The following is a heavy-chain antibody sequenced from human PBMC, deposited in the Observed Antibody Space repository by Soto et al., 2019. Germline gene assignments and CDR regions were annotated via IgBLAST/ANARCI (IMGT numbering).Heavy chain of an antibody. CDR3: AKLEGSRLHY. V-gene: IGHV4-34*01. CDR1: GGSFSGYY. D-gene: IGHD3-10*01. Sequence: QVQLQQWGAGLLKPSETLSLTCAVYGGSFSGYYWSWIRQPPGKGLEWIGEINHRGSTTYNPSRKSRVNLSVDTSKSQLSLTLSSVTAADSAVYSGAKLEGSRLHYWGHRSRVNVSS. CDR2: INHRGST. J-gene: IGHJ4*01.